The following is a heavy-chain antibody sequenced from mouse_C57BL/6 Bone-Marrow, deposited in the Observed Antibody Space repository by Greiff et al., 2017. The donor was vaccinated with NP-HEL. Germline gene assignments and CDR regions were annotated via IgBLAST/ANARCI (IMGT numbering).Heavy chain of an antibody. CDR3: TPIYYDPNYAMDY. CDR1: GFTFSDAW. D-gene: IGHD2-4*01. Sequence: DVKLQESGGGLVQPGGSMKLSCAASGFTFSDAWMDWVRQSPETGLEWVAEIRNKANNHATYYAESVKGRFTISRDDSKSSVYLQMNSLRAEDTGIYYCTPIYYDPNYAMDYWGQGTSVTVSS. J-gene: IGHJ4*01. CDR2: IRNKANNHAT. V-gene: IGHV6-6*01.